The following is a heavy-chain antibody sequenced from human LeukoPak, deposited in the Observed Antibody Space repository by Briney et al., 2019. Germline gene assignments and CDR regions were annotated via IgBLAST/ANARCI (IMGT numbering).Heavy chain of an antibody. CDR3: ARAYCGGDCPMGYFDY. CDR2: VNLQGST. Sequence: SGTLSLTCDVSGGSITQTNYWTWVRQPPGKGLEWIGEVNLQGSTNYNPSLMGRVAISVDTSENHVSLQLTSVTAADTAVYYCARAYCGGDCPMGYFDYWGQGTLVTVSS. D-gene: IGHD2-21*02. CDR1: GGSITQTNY. V-gene: IGHV4-4*02. J-gene: IGHJ4*02.